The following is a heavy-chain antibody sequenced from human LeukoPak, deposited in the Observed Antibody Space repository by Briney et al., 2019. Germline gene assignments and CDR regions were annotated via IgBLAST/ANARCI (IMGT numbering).Heavy chain of an antibody. D-gene: IGHD3-10*01. CDR1: GFTFSSYW. V-gene: IGHV3-7*04. Sequence: GGSLGLSCAASGFTFSSYWITWVRQAPGKGLEWVANIKQDGSEKYYVDSVKGRFTISRDNAKNSLYLQMNSLRAEDTAVYYCARAPITMVRGVIIYYYGMDVWGQGTTVTVSS. CDR3: ARAPITMVRGVIIYYYGMDV. CDR2: IKQDGSEK. J-gene: IGHJ6*02.